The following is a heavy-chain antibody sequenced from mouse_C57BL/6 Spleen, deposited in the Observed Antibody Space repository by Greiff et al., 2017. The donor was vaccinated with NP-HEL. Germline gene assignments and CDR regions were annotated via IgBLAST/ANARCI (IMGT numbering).Heavy chain of an antibody. Sequence: VVESGPGLVKPGASVKISCKASGYTFTDYYINWVKQRPGQGLEWIGWIYPGSGNTKYNEKFKGKATLTVDTSSSTAYMQLSSLTSEDSAVYFCEDYYDSWFAYWGQGTLVTVSA. D-gene: IGHD2-4*01. CDR2: IYPGSGNT. V-gene: IGHV1-84*01. CDR1: GYTFTDYY. J-gene: IGHJ3*01. CDR3: EDYYDSWFAY.